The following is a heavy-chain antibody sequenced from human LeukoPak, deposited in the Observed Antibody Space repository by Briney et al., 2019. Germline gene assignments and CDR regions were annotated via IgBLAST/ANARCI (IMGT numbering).Heavy chain of an antibody. V-gene: IGHV3-33*01. Sequence: PGGSLRLSCAASGFTFSSYAMHWVRQAPGKGLEWVAVIWYDGSNKYYADSVKGRFTISRDHSKNTLYLQMKSLRAEDTAVYYCARDRTIGVGGTEFDSWGQGTLVTVSS. CDR1: GFTFSSYA. J-gene: IGHJ4*02. D-gene: IGHD6-13*01. CDR2: IWYDGSNK. CDR3: ARDRTIGVGGTEFDS.